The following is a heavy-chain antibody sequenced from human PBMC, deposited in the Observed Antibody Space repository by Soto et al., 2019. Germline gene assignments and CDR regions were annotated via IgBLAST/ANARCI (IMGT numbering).Heavy chain of an antibody. CDR2: IYYSGST. J-gene: IGHJ5*02. Sequence: QLQLQESGPGLVKPSETLSLTCTVSGGSISSSSYYWGWIRQPPGKGLEWIGSIYYSGSTYYNPSLKSRVTISVDTSKNQFSLKLSSVTAADTAVYYCARHSLGSNYDFFNWFDPWGQGTLVTVSS. D-gene: IGHD4-4*01. CDR3: ARHSLGSNYDFFNWFDP. CDR1: GGSISSSSYY. V-gene: IGHV4-39*01.